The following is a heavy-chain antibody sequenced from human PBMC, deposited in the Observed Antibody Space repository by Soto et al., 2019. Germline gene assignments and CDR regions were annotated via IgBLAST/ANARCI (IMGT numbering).Heavy chain of an antibody. V-gene: IGHV4-30-4*01. J-gene: IGHJ6*02. CDR3: ARDFWSGSRGDYYYGMDV. CDR2: IYYSGST. Sequence: SETPSLTCTVSGGSISSGDYYWSWIRQPPGKGLEWIGYIYYSGSTYYNPSLKSRVTISVDTSKNQFSLKLSSVTAADTAVYYCARDFWSGSRGDYYYGMDVWGQGTTVTVSS. CDR1: GGSISSGDYY. D-gene: IGHD3-3*01.